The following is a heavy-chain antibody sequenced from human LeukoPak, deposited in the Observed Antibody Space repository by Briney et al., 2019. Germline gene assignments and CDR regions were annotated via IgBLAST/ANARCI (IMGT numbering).Heavy chain of an antibody. V-gene: IGHV1-18*01. CDR1: GYTFTSYG. J-gene: IGHJ4*02. CDR2: ISAYNGNT. CDR3: ARVDYDILTGYTADY. Sequence: VASVKVSCKASGYTFTSYGISWVRQAPGQGLEWMGWISAYNGNTNYAQKLQGRVTMTTDTSTSTAYMELRSLRSDGTAVYYCARVDYDILTGYTADYWGQGTLVTVSS. D-gene: IGHD3-9*01.